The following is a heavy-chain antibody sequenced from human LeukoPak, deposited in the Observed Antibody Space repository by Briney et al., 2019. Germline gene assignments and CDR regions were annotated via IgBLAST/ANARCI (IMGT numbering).Heavy chain of an antibody. Sequence: TGGSLRLSCAASGFTFSSYGMHWVRQAPGKGLEWVAVISYDGSNKYYADSVKGRFTISRDNSKNTLYLQMNSLRAEDTAVYYCAKAYPYYYDSSGYFDYWGQGTLVTVSS. CDR1: GFTFSSYG. J-gene: IGHJ4*02. CDR2: ISYDGSNK. CDR3: AKAYPYYYDSSGYFDY. D-gene: IGHD3-22*01. V-gene: IGHV3-30*18.